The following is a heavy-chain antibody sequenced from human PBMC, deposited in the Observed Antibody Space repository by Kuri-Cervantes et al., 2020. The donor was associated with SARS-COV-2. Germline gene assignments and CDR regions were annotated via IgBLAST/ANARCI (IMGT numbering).Heavy chain of an antibody. V-gene: IGHV1-8*02. CDR2: MNPNSGNT. CDR3: ATHSSSWYKAFDI. CDR1: GYTFTSYG. D-gene: IGHD6-13*01. Sequence: ASVKVSCKASGYTFTSYGISWVRQAPGRGLEWVGWMNPNSGNTGYAQKFQGRVTMTRNTSISTAYMELSSLRSEDTAVYYCATHSSSWYKAFDIWGQGTMVTVSS. J-gene: IGHJ3*02.